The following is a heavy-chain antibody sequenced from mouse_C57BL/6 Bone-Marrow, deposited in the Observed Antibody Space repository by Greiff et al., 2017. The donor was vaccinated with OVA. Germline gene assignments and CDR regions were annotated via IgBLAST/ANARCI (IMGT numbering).Heavy chain of an antibody. CDR3: ATELGGPY. J-gene: IGHJ3*01. D-gene: IGHD4-1*01. CDR1: GFTFSDYG. V-gene: IGHV5-17*01. CDR2: ISSGSSTI. Sequence: DVMLVESGGGLVKPGGSLKLSCAASGFTFSDYGMHWVRQAPEKGLEWVAYISSGSSTIYYADTVKGRFTISRDNAKNTLFLQMTSLRSEDTAMYYCATELGGPYWGQGTLVTVSA.